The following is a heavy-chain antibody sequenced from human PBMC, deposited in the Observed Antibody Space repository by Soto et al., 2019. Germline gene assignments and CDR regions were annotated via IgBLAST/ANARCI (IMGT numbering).Heavy chain of an antibody. CDR2: IYYSGST. CDR1: GGSISSSSYY. CDR3: ARLRDYGDYYYYYMDV. Sequence: ETLSLTCTVSGGSISSSSYYWGWIRQPPGKGLEWIGSIYYSGSTYYNPSLKSRVTISVDTSKNQFPLKLSSVTAADTAVYYCARLRDYGDYYYYYMDVWGKGTTVTVSS. J-gene: IGHJ6*03. V-gene: IGHV4-39*01. D-gene: IGHD4-17*01.